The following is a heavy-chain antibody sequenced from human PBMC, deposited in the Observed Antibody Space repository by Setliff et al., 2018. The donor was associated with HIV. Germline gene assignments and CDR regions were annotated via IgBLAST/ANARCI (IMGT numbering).Heavy chain of an antibody. CDR1: GYPFTYRY. Sequence: SVKVSCKASGYPFTYRYLHWVRQAPGQALEWMGWITPYNANTNYTQKFQDRVTMTSDRSMSTAYMDLSSLRSEDTAMYYCASGRGDCYNYFAFDIWGQGTVVTVSS. V-gene: IGHV1-45*02. D-gene: IGHD2-21*01. CDR3: ASGRGDCYNYFAFDI. CDR2: ITPYNANT. J-gene: IGHJ3*02.